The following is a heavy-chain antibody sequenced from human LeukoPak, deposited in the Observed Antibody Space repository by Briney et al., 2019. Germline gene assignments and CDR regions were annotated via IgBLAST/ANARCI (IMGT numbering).Heavy chain of an antibody. D-gene: IGHD5-18*01. J-gene: IGHJ4*02. CDR3: AIAKGELWLNRATLY. Sequence: GGSLRLSCAASGLTFSSYSMNWVRQAPGKGLEWVSSISSSSSYIYYADSVKGRFTISRDNAKNSLYLQMNSLRAEDTAVYYCAIAKGELWLNRATLYWGQGTLVTVSS. CDR2: ISSSSSYI. CDR1: GLTFSSYS. V-gene: IGHV3-21*01.